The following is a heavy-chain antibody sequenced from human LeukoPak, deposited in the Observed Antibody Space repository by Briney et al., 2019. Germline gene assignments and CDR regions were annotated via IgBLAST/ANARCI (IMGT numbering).Heavy chain of an antibody. V-gene: IGHV4-39*01. D-gene: IGHD2-21*02. CDR1: GGSISSSAYY. CDR2: VFYTGST. J-gene: IGHJ4*02. CDR3: ARHLRTASMAPFDY. Sequence: SETLSLTCTVSGGSISSSAYYWGWIRQPTGKGLEWIGTVFYTGSTYYNPSLKSRVTVSVDTSKNQFSLKLFSVTAADAAVYYCARHLRTASMAPFDYWGQGTLVTVSS.